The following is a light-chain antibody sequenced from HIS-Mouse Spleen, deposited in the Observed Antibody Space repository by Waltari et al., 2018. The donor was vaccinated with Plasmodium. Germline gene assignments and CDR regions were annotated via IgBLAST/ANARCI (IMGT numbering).Light chain of an antibody. CDR2: KDS. CDR3: QSADSSGTPNWV. J-gene: IGLJ3*02. V-gene: IGLV3-25*03. CDR1: ALPKQY. Sequence: SYELTPPPSVSVSPGQTARITCSGDALPKQYAYWYQQKPGQAPVLVIDKDSERPSGIPERFSGSSSGTTVTLTISGVQAEDEADYYCQSADSSGTPNWVFGGGTKLTVL.